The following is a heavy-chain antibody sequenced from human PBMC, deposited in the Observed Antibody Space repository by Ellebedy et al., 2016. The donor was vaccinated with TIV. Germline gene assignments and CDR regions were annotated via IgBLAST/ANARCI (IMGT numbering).Heavy chain of an antibody. CDR3: ARDRCSGGSCYYYYYGMDV. D-gene: IGHD2-15*01. V-gene: IGHV4-39*02. CDR1: GGSISSSSYY. CDR2: IYYSGST. Sequence: SETLSLTXTVSGGSISSSSYYWGWIRQPPGKGLEWIGSIYYSGSTYYNPSLKSRVTISVDTSKNQFSLKLSSVTAADTAVYYCARDRCSGGSCYYYYYGMDVWGQGTTVTVSS. J-gene: IGHJ6*02.